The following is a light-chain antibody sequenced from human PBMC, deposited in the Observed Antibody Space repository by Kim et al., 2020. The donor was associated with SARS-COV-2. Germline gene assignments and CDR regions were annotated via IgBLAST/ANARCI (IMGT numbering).Light chain of an antibody. CDR2: GDD. Sequence: KTVSIPCTRSSGSLASKYVQWYQRRQGSAPTTLIYGDDQRPSGVPDRFSASIDTSSNSASLIISGLKTEDEADYYCQSYDNDNHGVFGGGTQLTVL. CDR1: SGSLASKY. V-gene: IGLV6-57*03. CDR3: QSYDNDNHGV. J-gene: IGLJ3*02.